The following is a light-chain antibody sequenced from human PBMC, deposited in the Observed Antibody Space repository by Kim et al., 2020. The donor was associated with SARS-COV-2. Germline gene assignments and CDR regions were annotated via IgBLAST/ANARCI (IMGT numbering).Light chain of an antibody. CDR2: GVS. J-gene: IGKJ1*01. Sequence: SPGERATLSCRASQTINDIYFAWYQQKAGQAPRPLIYGVSYRATGTPDRFSGSESGTDFTLTISRLEPEDFAVYYCQQYGSLTRTFGQGTKVDIK. CDR1: QTINDIY. V-gene: IGKV3-20*01. CDR3: QQYGSLTRT.